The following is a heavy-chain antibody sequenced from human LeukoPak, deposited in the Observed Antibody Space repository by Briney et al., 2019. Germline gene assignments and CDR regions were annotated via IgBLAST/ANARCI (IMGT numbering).Heavy chain of an antibody. CDR3: AKEVSSGSLDF. J-gene: IGHJ4*02. CDR2: IWSDGGNK. CDR1: GFTFSSYG. D-gene: IGHD6-19*01. Sequence: GRSLRLSCAASGFTFSSYGMHWVRQAPGKGLEWVALIWSDGGNKYYADSVKGRFTISRDNSKNTLYLQMNSLRPDDTAVYYCAKEVSSGSLDFWGQGTLVTVSS. V-gene: IGHV3-30*18.